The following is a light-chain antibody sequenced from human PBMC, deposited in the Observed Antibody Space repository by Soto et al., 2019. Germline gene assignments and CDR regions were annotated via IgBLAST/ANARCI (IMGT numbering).Light chain of an antibody. J-gene: IGKJ3*01. CDR3: HEYGTGPLA. CDR1: QSVAANY. Sequence: EIVLSQSPGTQSLSPGERARLSCRASQSVAANYLAWYQQKRGQAPRLLIYGASSRATGIPDRFSGSGSGTDFTLTISILEPEDFSVYYCHEYGTGPLAFGPGTKVDI. CDR2: GAS. V-gene: IGKV3-20*01.